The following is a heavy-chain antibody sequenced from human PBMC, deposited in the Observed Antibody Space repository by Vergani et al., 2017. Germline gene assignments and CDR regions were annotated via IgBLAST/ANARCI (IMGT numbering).Heavy chain of an antibody. Sequence: EVQLVQSGAEVKKPGESLKISCQGSGYSITNYWIAWVRQRPGKGLEWMGIIYAGDSDTRYSPSFQGQAIMSLDKSITTAYLQWRSLKASDTAIYYCTRHVPCGDGACLHFDHWGQGTQVTVSS. CDR1: GYSITNYW. J-gene: IGHJ4*02. V-gene: IGHV5-51*01. D-gene: IGHD2-21*01. CDR2: IYAGDSDT. CDR3: TRHVPCGDGACLHFDH.